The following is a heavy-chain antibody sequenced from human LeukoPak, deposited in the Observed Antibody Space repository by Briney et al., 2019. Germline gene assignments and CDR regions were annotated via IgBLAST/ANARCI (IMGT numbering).Heavy chain of an antibody. Sequence: ASVKVSCKASGYTFTSYDINWVRQATGQGLEWMGWMNPNSGNTGYAQKFQDRVTMTRNTSISTAYMELSSLRSEDTAVYYCARVAAPWDWYYGMDVWGQGTTVTVSS. D-gene: IGHD3/OR15-3a*01. CDR2: MNPNSGNT. V-gene: IGHV1-8*01. CDR1: GYTFTSYD. CDR3: ARVAAPWDWYYGMDV. J-gene: IGHJ6*02.